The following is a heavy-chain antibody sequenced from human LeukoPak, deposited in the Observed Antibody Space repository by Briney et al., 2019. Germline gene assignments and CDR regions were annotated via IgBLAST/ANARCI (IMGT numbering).Heavy chain of an antibody. CDR3: ARRDYYFDY. Sequence: PGGSLRLSCAASGFTLSSNYMSWVRQAPGKGLEWVSVIYSGGSTYYAYSVKGRFTISRHNAKNSLYLQMNSLRAEDTAVDYCARRDYYFDYWGQGTLVTVSS. CDR1: GFTLSSNY. CDR2: IYSGGST. V-gene: IGHV3-53*01. J-gene: IGHJ4*02.